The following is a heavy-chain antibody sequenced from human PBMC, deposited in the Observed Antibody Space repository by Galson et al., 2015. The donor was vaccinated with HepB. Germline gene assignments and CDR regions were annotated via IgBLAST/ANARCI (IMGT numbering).Heavy chain of an antibody. V-gene: IGHV1-46*01. Sequence: SVNVSCKASGYTFTSNYIHWVRQAPGQGLEWLGVINPSSYSTRYGQRFQRRVTMTRDTSTTTVYMELSSLRYEDSAVYYCARDLNWRINVLRLTLYGLDVWGQGTTVTVSS. J-gene: IGHJ6*02. D-gene: IGHD3-3*01. CDR2: INPSSYST. CDR3: ARDLNWRINVLRLTLYGLDV. CDR1: GYTFTSNY.